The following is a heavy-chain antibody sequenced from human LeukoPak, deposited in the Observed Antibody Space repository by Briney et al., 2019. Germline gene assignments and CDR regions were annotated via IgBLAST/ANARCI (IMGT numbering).Heavy chain of an antibody. J-gene: IGHJ6*02. CDR3: AGAEQLVYYGMDV. Sequence: SETLSLTCTVSGGSISSYYWSWIRQPPGKGLEWIGYIYYSGSTNYNPSLKSRVTISVDTSKNQFSLKLSSVTAADTAVYYCAGAEQLVYYGMDVWGQGTTVTVSS. CDR2: IYYSGST. D-gene: IGHD6-13*01. CDR1: GGSISSYY. V-gene: IGHV4-59*08.